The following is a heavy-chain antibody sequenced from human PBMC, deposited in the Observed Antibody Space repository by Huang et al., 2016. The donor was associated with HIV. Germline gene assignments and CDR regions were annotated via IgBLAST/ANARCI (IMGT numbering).Heavy chain of an antibody. CDR2: INHLESP. V-gene: IGHV4-34*02. CDR1: GGSLSGYY. D-gene: IGHD3-10*01. CDR3: ARDATKNPRGWFDP. J-gene: IGHJ5*01. Sequence: QVHLQQWGAGLLKSAENLSLTCAVYGGSLSGYYWSWLRQTPGKGLEWIGEINHLESPNYNPSLKSRVSISMDGSKKQFSLKLRSISDADTAVYFCARDATKNPRGWFDPWGQGTLVTVSS.